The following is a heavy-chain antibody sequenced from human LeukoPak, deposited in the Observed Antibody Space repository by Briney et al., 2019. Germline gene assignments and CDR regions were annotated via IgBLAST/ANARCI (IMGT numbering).Heavy chain of an antibody. CDR3: ARAIAVAGAPTYFDY. J-gene: IGHJ4*02. D-gene: IGHD6-19*01. CDR2: IYSCGST. V-gene: IGHV3-66*01. Sequence: QTGGSLRLSCAASGFTVSSNYMSWVRQAPGKGLEWVSVIYSCGSTYYADSVKGRFTISRDSAKSTLYLQMNSLRAEDTAVYYCARAIAVAGAPTYFDYWGQGTLVTVSS. CDR1: GFTVSSNY.